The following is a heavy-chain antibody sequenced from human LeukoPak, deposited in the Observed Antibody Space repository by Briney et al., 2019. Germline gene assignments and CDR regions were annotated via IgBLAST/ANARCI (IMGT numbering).Heavy chain of an antibody. CDR3: ARDASSTSDYYYYMDV. Sequence: GGSLRLSCAASGFTFSGYAMSWVRQAPGKGLEWVSVIYSGGSTYYADSVKGRFTISRDNSKNTLYLQMNSLRAEDTAVYYCARDASSTSDYYYYMDVWGKGTTVTVSS. CDR1: GFTFSGYA. J-gene: IGHJ6*03. CDR2: IYSGGST. D-gene: IGHD5/OR15-5a*01. V-gene: IGHV3-53*01.